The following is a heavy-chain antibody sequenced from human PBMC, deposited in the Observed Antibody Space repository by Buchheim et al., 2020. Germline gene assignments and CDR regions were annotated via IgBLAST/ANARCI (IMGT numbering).Heavy chain of an antibody. J-gene: IGHJ6*02. V-gene: IGHV4-59*01. CDR2: IHYTGIT. CDR3: SRHRMFNWNVESSYGLDV. CDR1: GDSMRENY. Sequence: QVQLQESGSGLVKPSETLSLTCNVPGDSMRENYWSWIRLSPGRRLEWLGYIHYTGITKYSPSLASRVAMSLDSLQRQLTLTLSGVTAADTAIYYCSRHRMFNWNVESSYGLDVWGQG. D-gene: IGHD1-1*01.